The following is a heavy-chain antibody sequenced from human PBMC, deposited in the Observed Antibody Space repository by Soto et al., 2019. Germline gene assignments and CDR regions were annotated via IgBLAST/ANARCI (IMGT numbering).Heavy chain of an antibody. Sequence: PGGSLRLSCAASGFTFSSYAMSWVRQAPGKGLEWVSLISASGDTTNYADSVKGRFTISRDNSKNTLYLQMNSLRAEDTAVYYCAKNRKARPIDYWGQGTLVTVSS. CDR1: GFTFSSYA. CDR3: AKNRKARPIDY. J-gene: IGHJ4*02. V-gene: IGHV3-23*01. CDR2: ISASGDTT.